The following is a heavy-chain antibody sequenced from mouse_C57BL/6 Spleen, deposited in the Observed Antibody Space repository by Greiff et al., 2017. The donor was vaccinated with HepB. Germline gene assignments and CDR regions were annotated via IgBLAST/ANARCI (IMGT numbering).Heavy chain of an antibody. Sequence: VQLQQSGAELVKPGASVKMSCKASGYTFTSYWITWVKQRPGQGLEWIGDIYPGSGSTNYNEKFKSKATLTVDTSSSTAYMQLSSLTSEDSAVYYCARGAYYSNYLYFDYWGQGTTLTVSS. CDR2: IYPGSGST. CDR1: GYTFTSYW. D-gene: IGHD2-5*01. J-gene: IGHJ2*01. V-gene: IGHV1-55*01. CDR3: ARGAYYSNYLYFDY.